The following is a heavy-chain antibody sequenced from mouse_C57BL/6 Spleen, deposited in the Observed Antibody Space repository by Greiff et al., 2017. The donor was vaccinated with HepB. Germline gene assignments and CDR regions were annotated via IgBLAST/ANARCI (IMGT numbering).Heavy chain of an antibody. CDR1: GYTFTSYW. Sequence: QVQLQQPGAELVRPGTSVKLSCKASGYTFTSYWMHWVKQRPGQGLEWIGVIDPSDSYTNYNQKFKGKATLTVDTSSSTAYMRLSSLTSEDSAVYYCASFYDWFAYWGQGTLVTVSA. D-gene: IGHD2-3*01. V-gene: IGHV1-59*01. CDR2: IDPSDSYT. J-gene: IGHJ3*01. CDR3: ASFYDWFAY.